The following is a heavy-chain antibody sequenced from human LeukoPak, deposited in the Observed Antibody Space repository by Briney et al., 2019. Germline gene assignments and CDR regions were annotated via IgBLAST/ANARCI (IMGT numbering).Heavy chain of an antibody. Sequence: GASVKVSCKASGYTFTGYYMHWVRQAPGQGLEWMGWINPNSGGTNYAQKFQGRVTMTRDTSISTAYMEVSSLRSDDTAVYYCARGSGITMIVVVDDYYYYGMDVWGQGTTVTVS. J-gene: IGHJ6*02. CDR2: INPNSGGT. CDR3: ARGSGITMIVVVDDYYYYGMDV. V-gene: IGHV1-2*02. D-gene: IGHD3-22*01. CDR1: GYTFTGYY.